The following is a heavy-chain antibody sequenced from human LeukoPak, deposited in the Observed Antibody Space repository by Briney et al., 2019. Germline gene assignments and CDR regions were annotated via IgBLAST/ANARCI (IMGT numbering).Heavy chain of an antibody. CDR1: GFTFSSYA. Sequence: GGSLRLSCAASGFTFSSYAMSWVRQAPGKGLEWVSAISGSGGRTSYADSVEGRFTISRDNPRNTLYMQMNSLRDEDTAVYYCAIMHGYYDGTGYWVQWGQGTLVTVSS. D-gene: IGHD3-22*01. J-gene: IGHJ1*01. V-gene: IGHV3-23*01. CDR2: ISGSGGRT. CDR3: AIMHGYYDGTGYWVQ.